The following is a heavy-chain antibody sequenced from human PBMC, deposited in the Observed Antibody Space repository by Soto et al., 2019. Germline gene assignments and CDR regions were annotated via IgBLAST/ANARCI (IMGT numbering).Heavy chain of an antibody. CDR3: ARGQGSSWYYFDY. CDR1: GCSISSYY. Sequence: SETLSLTCTVSGCSISSYYWSWIRQPPGKGLEWIGYIYYSGSTNYNPSLKSRVTISVDTSKNQFSLKLSSVTAADTAVYYCARGQGSSWYYFDYWGQGTLVTVSS. CDR2: IYYSGST. D-gene: IGHD6-13*01. J-gene: IGHJ4*02. V-gene: IGHV4-59*08.